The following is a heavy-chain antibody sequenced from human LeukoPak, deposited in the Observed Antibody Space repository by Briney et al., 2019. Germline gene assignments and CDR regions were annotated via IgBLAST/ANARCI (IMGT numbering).Heavy chain of an antibody. CDR2: IYTSGST. J-gene: IGHJ4*02. CDR3: ARETRRDGYNWCDY. V-gene: IGHV4-4*07. CDR1: GGSISSYC. Sequence: SETLSLTCTVSGGSISSYCWSWIRQPAGKGLEWIGRIYTSGSTNYNPSLKSRVTMSVDTSKNQFSLKLSSVTAADTAVYYCARETRRDGYNWCDYWGQGTLVTVSS. D-gene: IGHD5-24*01.